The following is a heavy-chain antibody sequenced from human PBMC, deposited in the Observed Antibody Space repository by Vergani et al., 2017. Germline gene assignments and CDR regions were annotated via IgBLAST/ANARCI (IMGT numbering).Heavy chain of an antibody. CDR2: ISSGGTT. V-gene: IGHV3-66*02. CDR1: GFTVSGYY. J-gene: IGHJ4*02. D-gene: IGHD5-12*01. Sequence: EVQVVESGGDLVQPGGSLRLSCAASGFTVSGYYISWVRQAPGKGLEWVSLISSGGTTYYADSVKGRFTISRDNSKNTVHLRMNSLKPEDTALYYCAREGYSGYDWAYWGQGTLVVVSS. CDR3: AREGYSGYDWAY.